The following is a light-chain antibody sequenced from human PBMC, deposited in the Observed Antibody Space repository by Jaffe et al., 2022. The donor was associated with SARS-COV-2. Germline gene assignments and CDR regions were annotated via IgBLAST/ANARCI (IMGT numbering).Light chain of an antibody. CDR3: SSFAASKV. Sequence: QSALTQPPSASGSPGQSVTISCTGTSSDVGGYNYVSWYQQHPGKAPKLIIYEVSKRPSGVPDRFSASKSGNTASLTVSGLQAEDEADYYCSSFAASKVFGGGTKLTVL. J-gene: IGLJ3*02. CDR1: SSDVGGYNY. V-gene: IGLV2-8*01. CDR2: EVS.